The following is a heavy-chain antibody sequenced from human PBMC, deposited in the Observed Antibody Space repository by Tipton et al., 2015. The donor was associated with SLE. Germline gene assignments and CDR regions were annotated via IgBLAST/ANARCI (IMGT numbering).Heavy chain of an antibody. CDR3: AREGIYCSTTDCYPWDFQH. CDR1: GDSINSSSYY. D-gene: IGHD2-2*01. Sequence: LRLSCSVSGDSINSSSYYWAWIRQPPGEGLEWIGSIHYAGTTYYNPSLKSRVTISIDTSKNHFFLKLNSVTAADTAVYYCAREGIYCSTTDCYPWDFQHWGQGTLVNVS. V-gene: IGHV4-39*07. CDR2: IHYAGTT. J-gene: IGHJ1*01.